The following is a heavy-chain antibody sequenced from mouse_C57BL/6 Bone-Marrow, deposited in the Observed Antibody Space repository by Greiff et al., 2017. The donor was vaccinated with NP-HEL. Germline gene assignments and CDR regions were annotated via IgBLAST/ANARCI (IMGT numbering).Heavy chain of an antibody. CDR3: ESRYYGYAMDD. CDR1: GFTFTDYY. Sequence: EVNVVESGGGLVQPGGSLSLSCAASGFTFTDYYMSWVRQPPGKALEWLGFIRNKANGYTTEYSASVKGRFTISRDNSKCFLYLQMNALRAEERATYYCESRYYGYAMDDRGQGTSGTVSA. CDR2: IRNKANGYTT. V-gene: IGHV7-3*01. D-gene: IGHD1-1*01. J-gene: IGHJ4*01.